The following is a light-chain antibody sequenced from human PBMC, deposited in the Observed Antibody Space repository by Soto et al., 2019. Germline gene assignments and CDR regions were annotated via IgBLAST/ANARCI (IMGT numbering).Light chain of an antibody. J-gene: IGLJ1*01. CDR2: GNS. CDR3: QSYDSSLSGYV. V-gene: IGLV1-40*01. CDR1: SSNIGAGYD. Sequence: QPVLTQPPSVSGAPGQRVTISCTASSSNIGAGYDVHWYQQLPGTAPKLLIYGNSNRPSGVPDRFSGSKSGTSASLAITGLQAEDEADYYCQSYDSSLSGYVFGTGTKVTVL.